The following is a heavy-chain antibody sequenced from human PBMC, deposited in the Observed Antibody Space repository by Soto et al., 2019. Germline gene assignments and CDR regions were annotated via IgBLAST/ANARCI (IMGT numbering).Heavy chain of an antibody. CDR1: GGTFSSYA. D-gene: IGHD3-10*01. V-gene: IGHV1-69*13. J-gene: IGHJ3*02. CDR2: IIPIFGTA. Sequence: SVKVSCKASGGTFSSYAISWVRQAPGQGLEWMGGIIPIFGTANYAQKFQGRVTITADESTSTAYMELSSLRSEDTAVYYCARDLRYITMVRGVHDAFDIWGQGTMVTVS. CDR3: ARDLRYITMVRGVHDAFDI.